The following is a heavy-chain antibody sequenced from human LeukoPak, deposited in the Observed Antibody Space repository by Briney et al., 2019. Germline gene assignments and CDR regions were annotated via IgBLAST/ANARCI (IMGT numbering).Heavy chain of an antibody. CDR3: VRANTYSSSGYYYYYHMDV. V-gene: IGHV1-69*05. Sequence: SVKVSCKASGGTFSSYAISWVRQAPGQGLEWMGGIIPIFGTANYAQKFQGRVTITTDESTSTAYMELSSLRSEDTAVYYCVRANTYSSSGYYYYYHMDVWGKGTTVTVSS. D-gene: IGHD6-6*01. J-gene: IGHJ6*03. CDR1: GGTFSSYA. CDR2: IIPIFGTA.